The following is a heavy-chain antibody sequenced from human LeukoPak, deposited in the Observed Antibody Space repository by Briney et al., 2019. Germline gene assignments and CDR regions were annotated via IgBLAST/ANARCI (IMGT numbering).Heavy chain of an antibody. V-gene: IGHV1-2*02. D-gene: IGHD3-22*01. CDR3: ARGGEWYYDSSTYRLFDY. Sequence: GASVTVSCTASGYTFTVYYMHWVRQAPGQGLEWMGWLNPNSAATSYPQKFQGRVTMTRDTSISTAYMELSTLTSDDTAVYYCARGGEWYYDSSTYRLFDYWGQGTLVTVSS. J-gene: IGHJ4*02. CDR2: LNPNSAAT. CDR1: GYTFTVYY.